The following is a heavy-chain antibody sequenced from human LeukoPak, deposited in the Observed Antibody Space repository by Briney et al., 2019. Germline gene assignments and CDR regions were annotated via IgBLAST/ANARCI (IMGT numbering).Heavy chain of an antibody. CDR3: ARDGYSYGYFDY. Sequence: AASVKVSCKASGYTFTGYYMHWVRQAPGQGLEWMGWINPNSGGTNYVQKFQGRVTMTRDTSISTAYMELRSLISEDTAVYYCARDGYSYGYFDYWGQGTLVTVSS. CDR2: INPNSGGT. D-gene: IGHD5-18*01. J-gene: IGHJ4*02. V-gene: IGHV1-2*02. CDR1: GYTFTGYY.